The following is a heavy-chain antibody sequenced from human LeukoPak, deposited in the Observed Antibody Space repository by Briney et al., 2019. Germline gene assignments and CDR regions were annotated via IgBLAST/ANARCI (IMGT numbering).Heavy chain of an antibody. CDR2: ISAYNGNT. CDR1: GYTFTGYY. CDR3: ARDKRFVPAAIKNWFDP. Sequence: ASVKVSCKASGYTFTGYYMHWVRQAPGQGLEWMGWISAYNGNTNYAQKLQGRVTMTTDTSTSTVYMELSSLRSEDTAVYYCARDKRFVPAAIKNWFDPWGQGTLVTVSS. V-gene: IGHV1-18*04. J-gene: IGHJ5*02. D-gene: IGHD2-2*02.